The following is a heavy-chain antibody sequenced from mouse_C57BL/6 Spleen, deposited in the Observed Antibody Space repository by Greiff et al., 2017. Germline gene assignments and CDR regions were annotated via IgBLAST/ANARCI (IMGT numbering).Heavy chain of an antibody. D-gene: IGHD2-1*01. J-gene: IGHJ4*01. CDR2: IDPSDSYT. CDR3: CGANHYGKTYAMDY. CDR1: GYTFTSYW. Sequence: QVQLQQPGAELVKPGASVKLSCKASGYTFTSYWMQWVKQRPGQGLEWIGEIDPSDSYTNYNRKFKGQATLTVDTSSSTAYMQLSSLTSEDSAVYYCCGANHYGKTYAMDYWGQGTSVTVSS. V-gene: IGHV1-50*01.